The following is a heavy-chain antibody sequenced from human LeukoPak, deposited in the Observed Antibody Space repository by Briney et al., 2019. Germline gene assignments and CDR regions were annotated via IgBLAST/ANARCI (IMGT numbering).Heavy chain of an antibody. Sequence: LRASVTVSCKASGGTFSSYAISWVRQAPGQGLEWMGGIIPIFGTANYAQKFQGRVTITADESTSTAYMGLSSLRSEDTAVYYCARYSGAHKIRFLDPHGALDALDIWGQGTMVTVSS. V-gene: IGHV1-69*13. CDR1: GGTFSSYA. J-gene: IGHJ3*02. CDR2: IIPIFGTA. D-gene: IGHD3-3*01. CDR3: ARYSGAHKIRFLDPHGALDALDI.